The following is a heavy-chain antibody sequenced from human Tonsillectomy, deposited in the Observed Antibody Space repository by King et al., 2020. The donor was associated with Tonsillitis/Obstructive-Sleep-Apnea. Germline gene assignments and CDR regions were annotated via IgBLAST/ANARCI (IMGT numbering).Heavy chain of an antibody. CDR1: GYTFTSHG. CDR2: ISGYNGKT. CDR3: ARGAPGIFGVVLNLDY. V-gene: IGHV1-18*01. D-gene: IGHD3-3*01. Sequence: QLVQSGAEVKKPGASVKVSCQASGYTFTSHGLSWVRRAPGQGLEWMGWISGYNGKTNYAQKFQGRVTMTTDTSTSTAYMERRSLRSDDTAVYYCARGAPGIFGVVLNLDYWGQGTLVTVSS. J-gene: IGHJ4*02.